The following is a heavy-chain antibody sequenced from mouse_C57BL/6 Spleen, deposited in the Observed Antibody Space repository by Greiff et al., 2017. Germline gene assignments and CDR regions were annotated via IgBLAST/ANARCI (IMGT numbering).Heavy chain of an antibody. CDR1: GYTFTSYW. J-gene: IGHJ2*01. CDR2: IYPGNSDT. Sequence: VHVKQSGTVLARPGASVKMSCKTSGYTFTSYWMHWVKQRPGQGLEWIGAIYPGNSDTSYNQKFKGKAKLTAVTSASTAYMELSSLTNEDSAVYYCTRHYYGSSYADYWGQGTTLTVSS. D-gene: IGHD1-1*01. CDR3: TRHYYGSSYADY. V-gene: IGHV1-5*01.